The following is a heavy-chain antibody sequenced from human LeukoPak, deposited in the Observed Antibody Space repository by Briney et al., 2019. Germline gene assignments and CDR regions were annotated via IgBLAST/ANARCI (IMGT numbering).Heavy chain of an antibody. J-gene: IGHJ4*02. V-gene: IGHV3-23*01. CDR2: ITGRGENT. CDR1: GFTFSNYN. D-gene: IGHD6-25*01. Sequence: PGGSLRLSCAASGFTFSNYNMNWVRQAPGKGLEWVSGITGRGENTYYADSVKGRFTISRDNSKNTLYLQMNSLRAEDAAIYYCARDRRLASFDYGGQGTLVTVSS. CDR3: ARDRRLASFDY.